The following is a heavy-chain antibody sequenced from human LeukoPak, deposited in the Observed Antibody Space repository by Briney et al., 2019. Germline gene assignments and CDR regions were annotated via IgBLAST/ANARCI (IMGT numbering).Heavy chain of an antibody. J-gene: IGHJ3*02. CDR2: IRGSGGST. Sequence: GGSLRLSCEASGFTFSSYAMSWVRQAPGKGLEWVSAIRGSGGSTYYADSVRGRFTISRDNSKNTLYVQMNSLRAEDTAIYYCAKDLVDYGNDGPGAFHIWGQGTMVTVSS. CDR3: AKDLVDYGNDGPGAFHI. CDR1: GFTFSSYA. D-gene: IGHD4-11*01. V-gene: IGHV3-23*01.